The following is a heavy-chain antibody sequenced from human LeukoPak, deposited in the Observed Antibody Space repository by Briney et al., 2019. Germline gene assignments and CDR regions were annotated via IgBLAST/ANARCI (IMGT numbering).Heavy chain of an antibody. Sequence: GGSLRLSCRGSGFPFGDWALSWVRQAPGKGLEWVGFINSKSYGGTTEYAASVKGRFTISREESRGTAYLQMNSLKTEDTAVYYCTRGGRGFDTWGQGTMVTVSS. CDR2: INSKSYGGTT. D-gene: IGHD3-10*01. CDR3: TRGGRGFDT. V-gene: IGHV3-49*04. J-gene: IGHJ3*02. CDR1: GFPFGDWA.